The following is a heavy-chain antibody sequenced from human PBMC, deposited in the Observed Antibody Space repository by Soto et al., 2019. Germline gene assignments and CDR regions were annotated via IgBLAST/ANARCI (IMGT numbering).Heavy chain of an antibody. CDR2: IYSGGST. CDR1: GFTVSSNY. D-gene: IGHD2-2*01. Sequence: PGGSLRLSCAASGFTVSSNYMSWVRQAPGKGLGWVSVIYSGGSTYYADSVKGRFTISRDNSKNTLYLQMNSLRAEDTAVYYCAKDPLRSTPLPWGQGTLVTVSS. CDR3: AKDPLRSTPLP. J-gene: IGHJ5*02. V-gene: IGHV3-53*01.